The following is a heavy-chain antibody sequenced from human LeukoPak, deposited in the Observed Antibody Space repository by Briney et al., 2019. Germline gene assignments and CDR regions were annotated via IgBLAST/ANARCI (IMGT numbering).Heavy chain of an antibody. V-gene: IGHV3-7*01. CDR3: ARVAWYYMDV. CDR2: INQHGNEK. CDR1: GFIFNNYF. J-gene: IGHJ6*03. Sequence: GGSLRLSCTASGFIFNNYFLTWVRQAPGKGREWVANINQHGNEKYYVHSVKGRFTISRDNAKNSLYLEMNSLRVEDTAVYYCARVAWYYMDVGVKGPTVTV.